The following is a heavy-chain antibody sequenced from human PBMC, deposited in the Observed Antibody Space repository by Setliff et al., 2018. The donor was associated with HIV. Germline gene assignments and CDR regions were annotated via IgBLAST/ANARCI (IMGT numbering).Heavy chain of an antibody. CDR2: VHYSGTT. CDR3: ARENGDCSGGACYFMLDS. V-gene: IGHV4-61*01. J-gene: IGHJ4*02. CDR1: GGSISSSSHY. D-gene: IGHD2-15*01. Sequence: SETLSLTCTVSGGSISSSSHYRSWIRQPPGQGLEWIGYVHYSGTTNYNPSLKSRVTISVDASNNQFSLELRSMTAADTAVYHCARENGDCSGGACYFMLDSWGQGTRVTVSS.